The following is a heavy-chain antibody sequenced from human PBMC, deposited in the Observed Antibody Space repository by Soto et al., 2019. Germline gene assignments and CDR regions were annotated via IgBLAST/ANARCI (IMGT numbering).Heavy chain of an antibody. CDR1: GFIFDNFA. CDR2: INWGSTSI. D-gene: IGHD1-26*01. V-gene: IGHV3-9*01. J-gene: IGHJ6*02. Sequence: EAQLVESGGGLVQPGRSLRLSCAASGFIFDNFAMHWVRQAPGKGLEWVSGINWGSTSIGYADSVKGRFTISRDNAKDALYLQMTSLTPEDTAIYYCSIELSGSFLPGNYGLDVWGQGTTVIVS. CDR3: SIELSGSFLPGNYGLDV.